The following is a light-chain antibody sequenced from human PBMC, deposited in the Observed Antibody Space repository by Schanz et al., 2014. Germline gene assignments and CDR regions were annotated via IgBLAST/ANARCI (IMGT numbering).Light chain of an antibody. Sequence: EVVLTQSPATLSLSPGERATLSCRASQSVSIYLAWYQQKPGQAPRLLIYNASTRATGIPARFSGSGSGTEFALTISNLQSEDFAVYYCQQYNDWPLSFGGGTKVEIK. V-gene: IGKV3-15*01. CDR3: QQYNDWPLS. J-gene: IGKJ4*01. CDR2: NAS. CDR1: QSVSIY.